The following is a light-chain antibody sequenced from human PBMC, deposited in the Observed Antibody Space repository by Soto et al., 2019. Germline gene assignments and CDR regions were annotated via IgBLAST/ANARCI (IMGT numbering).Light chain of an antibody. CDR1: QNVGSN. Sequence: EIVMTQSPATLSVSPGDRVTLSCRASQNVGSNVAWFQQRPGQAPRLLIYGASTRAAGIPGRFSGGGSDTEFALTISSLQSEDFATYYCQQWIRWTFGQGTRL. J-gene: IGKJ1*01. V-gene: IGKV3-15*01. CDR2: GAS. CDR3: QQWIRWT.